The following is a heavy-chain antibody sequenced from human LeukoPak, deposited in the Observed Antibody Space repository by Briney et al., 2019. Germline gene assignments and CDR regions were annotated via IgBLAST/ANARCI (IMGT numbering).Heavy chain of an antibody. Sequence: GGSLRLSCAASGFTVSTYAMSWVRQAPGKGLEWVSAISGSGRSTYDADSVKGRFTISRDISKNTLYLQMNSLRAEDTAVYYCAKETYDILTGSFDYWGQGTLVTVSS. CDR2: ISGSGRST. D-gene: IGHD3-9*01. CDR1: GFTVSTYA. J-gene: IGHJ4*02. CDR3: AKETYDILTGSFDY. V-gene: IGHV3-23*01.